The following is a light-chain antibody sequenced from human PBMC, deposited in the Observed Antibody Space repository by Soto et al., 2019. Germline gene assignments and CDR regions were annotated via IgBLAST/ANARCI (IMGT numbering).Light chain of an antibody. J-gene: IGKJ5*01. CDR1: QSVSSSY. Sequence: IIFTQSPDTLTLSPGERATISCGASQSVSSSYVAWYQHRPGLAPRLLIHDASSRATGIPDRFSGTKSGTDFTLTIRRLEPEDAAVYYCQQYGSSPITFGQGTRL. CDR3: QQYGSSPIT. V-gene: IGKV3D-20*01. CDR2: DAS.